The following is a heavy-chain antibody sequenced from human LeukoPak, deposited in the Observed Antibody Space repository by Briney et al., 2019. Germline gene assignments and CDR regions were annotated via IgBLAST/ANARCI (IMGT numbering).Heavy chain of an antibody. V-gene: IGHV4-34*01. D-gene: IGHD3-22*01. CDR1: SGSFSGYY. J-gene: IGHJ4*02. CDR2: INNSGSS. CDR3: ARDRRYYDSSAYIRGFDY. Sequence: SETLSLTCAVYSGSFSGYYWNWIRQPPGKGLEWIGEINNSGSSNYNPSLKSRVTISLDKSKNQFSLNLSSVTAADTAVYYCARDRRYYDSSAYIRGFDYWGQGTLVTVSS.